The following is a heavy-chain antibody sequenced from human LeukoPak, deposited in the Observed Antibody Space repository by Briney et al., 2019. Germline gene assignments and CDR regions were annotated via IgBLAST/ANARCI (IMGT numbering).Heavy chain of an antibody. D-gene: IGHD3-22*01. V-gene: IGHV1-18*01. CDR3: AGDIPDYDSSGSEYFQH. Sequence: GASVKVSCKASGYTFTSYGISWVRQAPGQGLEWMGWISAYNGNTNYAQKLQGRVTMTTDTSTSTAYMELRSLRSDDTAVYYCAGDIPDYDSSGSEYFQHWGQGTLVTVSS. CDR1: GYTFTSYG. J-gene: IGHJ1*01. CDR2: ISAYNGNT.